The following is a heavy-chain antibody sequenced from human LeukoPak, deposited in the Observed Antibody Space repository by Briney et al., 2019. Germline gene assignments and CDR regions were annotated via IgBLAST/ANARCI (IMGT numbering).Heavy chain of an antibody. Sequence: PGGSLRLSCAASGFSFSGYGMHWVRQAPGKGLEWVAFIRYDGSNKYYADSVKGRFTISRDNSKNTLYLQMNSLRAEDTAVYYCAKDGDSSGYYFDYWGQGTLVTVSS. V-gene: IGHV3-30*02. CDR2: IRYDGSNK. J-gene: IGHJ4*02. CDR3: AKDGDSSGYYFDY. CDR1: GFSFSGYG. D-gene: IGHD3-22*01.